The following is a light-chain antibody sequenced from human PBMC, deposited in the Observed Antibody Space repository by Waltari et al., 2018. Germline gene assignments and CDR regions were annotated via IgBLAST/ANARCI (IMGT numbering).Light chain of an antibody. J-gene: IGKJ1*01. CDR2: AAS. CDR1: QNINNY. Sequence: DIQMTQSPSSLSASIGDRVTITSRASQNINNYLNWFQQKPGEAPKLLIYAASSLQSGVPSRFSGSGSGTDFTLTISSLQPEDFATYYCQQSYSIPLTFGQGTKVEIK. CDR3: QQSYSIPLT. V-gene: IGKV1-39*01.